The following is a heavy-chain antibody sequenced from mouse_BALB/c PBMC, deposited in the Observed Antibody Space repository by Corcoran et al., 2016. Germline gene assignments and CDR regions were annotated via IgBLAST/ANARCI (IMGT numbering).Heavy chain of an antibody. V-gene: IGHV14-1*02. CDR3: ARGRPWFAY. CDR1: GFNIKDYY. Sequence: EVQLQQSGAELVRPGVLVKLSCKASGFNIKDYYMHWVKQRPEQGLEWIGWIDPENGNTIYAPKFQGKASITADTSSNTAYLQLSSLTSEDTAVYYCARGRPWFAYWGQGTLVTVSA. J-gene: IGHJ3*01. CDR2: IDPENGNT.